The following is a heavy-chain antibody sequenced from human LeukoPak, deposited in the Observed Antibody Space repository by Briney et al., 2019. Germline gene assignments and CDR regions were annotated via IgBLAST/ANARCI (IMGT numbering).Heavy chain of an antibody. CDR1: GFTVSSNY. CDR3: ARVVVVPAAIPHNWFDP. Sequence: PGGSLRLPCAASGFTVSSNYMSWVRQAPGKGLEWVSVIYSGGSTYYADSVKGRFTISRDNSKNTLYLQMNSLRAEDTAVYYCARVVVVPAAIPHNWFDPWGQGTLVTVSS. J-gene: IGHJ5*02. D-gene: IGHD2-2*01. CDR2: IYSGGST. V-gene: IGHV3-53*01.